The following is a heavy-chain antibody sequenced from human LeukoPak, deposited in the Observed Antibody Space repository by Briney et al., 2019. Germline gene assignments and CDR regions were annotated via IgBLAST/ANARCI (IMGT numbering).Heavy chain of an antibody. Sequence: KPSETLSLTCTVSSASITSSPYFWGWLRQAPGKGLEWVSSISSSSSYIYYADSVKGRFTISRDNAKNSLYLQMNSLRAEDTAVYYCARDCSGGSCYSSLDYWGQGTLVTVSS. D-gene: IGHD2-15*01. J-gene: IGHJ4*02. CDR2: ISSSSSYI. CDR1: SASITSSPYF. V-gene: IGHV3-21*01. CDR3: ARDCSGGSCYSSLDY.